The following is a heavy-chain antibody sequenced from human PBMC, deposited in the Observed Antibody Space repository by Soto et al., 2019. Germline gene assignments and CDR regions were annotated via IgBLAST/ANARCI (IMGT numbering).Heavy chain of an antibody. D-gene: IGHD1-7*01. J-gene: IGHJ3*02. V-gene: IGHV4-59*01. CDR2: VYYTGKT. CDR1: GASIRSSY. Sequence: QVQLQESDPGLVKPWETLSLTCTVSGASIRSSYWSWIRQSPGKGLEWIAYVYYTGKTNSNPSLSGRVTVSVDTSKNQLSLKLTSATAADTAVYYCARGFFETGTGHSNPFDIWGQGTRVTVSS. CDR3: ARGFFETGTGHSNPFDI.